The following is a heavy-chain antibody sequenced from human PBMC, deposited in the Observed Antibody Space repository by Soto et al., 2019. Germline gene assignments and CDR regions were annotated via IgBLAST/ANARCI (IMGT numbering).Heavy chain of an antibody. V-gene: IGHV4-59*01. Sequence: SETLSLTCTVSGGSISSYYWSWIRQPPGKGLEWIGYIYYSGSTNYNPSLKSRVTISVDTSKNQFSLKLSSVTAADTAVYYCARVFSYIWRHPPSWLDPWDQGTLVTVSS. CDR3: ARVFSYIWRHPPSWLDP. CDR2: IYYSGST. CDR1: GGSISSYY. J-gene: IGHJ5*02. D-gene: IGHD3-16*01.